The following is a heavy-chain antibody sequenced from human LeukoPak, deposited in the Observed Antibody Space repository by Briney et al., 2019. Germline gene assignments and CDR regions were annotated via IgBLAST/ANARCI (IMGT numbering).Heavy chain of an antibody. V-gene: IGHV4-59*02. D-gene: IGHD6-19*01. CDR3: ARGAGWYEY. Sequence: SETLSLTCTVSGGSVSGYYWSWLRQPPGKGLEWIACISHSGNTNYNPSLKSRVTISKDTSKNQFSLRLNSVTAADTAVYHCARGAGWYEYWGQGTLVTVSS. CDR1: GGSVSGYY. CDR2: ISHSGNT. J-gene: IGHJ4*02.